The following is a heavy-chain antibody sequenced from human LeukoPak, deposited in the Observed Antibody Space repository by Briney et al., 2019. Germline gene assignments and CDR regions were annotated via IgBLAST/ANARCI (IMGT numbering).Heavy chain of an antibody. CDR2: INPDGGS. Sequence: GGSLRLSCQASGFTFSDYAMSWVRPAPGKGLAWVSSINPDGGSFFADSVKGRFTISRDDSRSVVYLQMNTLSAEDTAVYYCARSGVATCHYWGQGILVAVSS. CDR1: GFTFSDYA. J-gene: IGHJ4*02. CDR3: ARSGVATCHY. D-gene: IGHD3-10*01. V-gene: IGHV3-23*01.